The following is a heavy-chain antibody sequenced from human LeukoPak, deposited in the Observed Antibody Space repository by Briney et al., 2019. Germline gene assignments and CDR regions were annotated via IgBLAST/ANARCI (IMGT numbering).Heavy chain of an antibody. CDR3: ARGRKDIVVVPASYYFDY. V-gene: IGHV4-34*01. Sequence: SETLSLTCAVYGGSFSGYYWSWIRQPPGKGLEWIGEINHSGSTNYNPSLKGRVTISVDTSKNQFSLKLSSVTAADTAVYYCARGRKDIVVVPASYYFDYWGQGTLVTVSS. CDR2: INHSGST. D-gene: IGHD2-2*01. J-gene: IGHJ4*02. CDR1: GGSFSGYY.